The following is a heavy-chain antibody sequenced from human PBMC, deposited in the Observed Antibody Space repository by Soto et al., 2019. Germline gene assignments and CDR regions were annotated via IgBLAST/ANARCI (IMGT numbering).Heavy chain of an antibody. J-gene: IGHJ6*02. Sequence: QVQLVQSGAEVKKPGASVKVSCKSSGYPFTHYGITWVRQAPGQGPEWMGWISPFNGNTNYGQTLQGIVTLTTDTSTSTFYMELRSLRSDDRGVSYCARDRAFDRGYYYGTDVWGQGTTVTVSS. CDR2: ISPFNGNT. CDR3: ARDRAFDRGYYYGTDV. D-gene: IGHD3-22*01. CDR1: GYPFTHYG. V-gene: IGHV1-18*01.